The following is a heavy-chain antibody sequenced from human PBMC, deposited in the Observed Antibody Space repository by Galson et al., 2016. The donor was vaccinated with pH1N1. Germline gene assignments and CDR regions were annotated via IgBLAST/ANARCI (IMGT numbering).Heavy chain of an antibody. D-gene: IGHD4-17*01. V-gene: IGHV2-5*02. Sequence: PALVKPPQTLTLTCPFSGFSLSTSGVGVGWIRQPPGKALEWHALIYWDDDKRYSPSLQSRLTSTKDTYKNQVVLTMTNMDPVDTATYYCARNGYGDYVGYFDYWGQGTLVTVSS. J-gene: IGHJ4*02. CDR1: GFSLSTSGVG. CDR3: ARNGYGDYVGYFDY. CDR2: IYWDDDK.